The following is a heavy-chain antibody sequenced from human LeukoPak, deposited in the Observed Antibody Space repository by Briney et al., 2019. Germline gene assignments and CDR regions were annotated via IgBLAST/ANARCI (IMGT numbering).Heavy chain of an antibody. J-gene: IGHJ4*02. CDR1: GYTFTGYY. Sequence: ASVKVSCKASGYTFTGYYMHWVRQAPGQGLEWMGWINPNSGGTNYAQKFQGRVTMTTDTSTSTAYMDLRSLRSDDTAVYYCARDWSRTFIRPGYWGQGTLVTVSS. CDR3: ARDWSRTFIRPGY. CDR2: INPNSGGT. D-gene: IGHD2-2*01. V-gene: IGHV1-2*02.